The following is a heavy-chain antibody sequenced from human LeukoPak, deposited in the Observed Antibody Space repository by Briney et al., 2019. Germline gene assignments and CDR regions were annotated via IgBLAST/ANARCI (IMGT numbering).Heavy chain of an antibody. J-gene: IGHJ3*02. D-gene: IGHD7-27*01. Sequence: PPETLSLTCAVYGGSFSGYYWSWIRQPPGKGLEWIGEINHSGSTNYNPSLKSRVTISVDTSKNQFSLKLSSVTAADTAVYYCARWGWAFDIWGQGTMVTVSS. CDR3: ARWGWAFDI. CDR2: INHSGST. V-gene: IGHV4-34*01. CDR1: GGSFSGYY.